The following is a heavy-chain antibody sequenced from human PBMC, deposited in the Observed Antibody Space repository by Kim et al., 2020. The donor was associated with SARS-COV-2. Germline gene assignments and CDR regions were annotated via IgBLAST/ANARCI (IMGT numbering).Heavy chain of an antibody. J-gene: IGHJ4*02. V-gene: IGHV3-11*03. D-gene: IGHD1-26*01. Sequence: GGSLRLSCAASGFTFTDYYMSWIRQAPGKGLEWVSYISSSSSYTNYADSVKGRFTISRDSAKNSLFLQMNSLRAEDTAVYYCARTRHIVGGFDYWGQGTLVTVSS. CDR2: ISSSSSYT. CDR1: GFTFTDYY. CDR3: ARTRHIVGGFDY.